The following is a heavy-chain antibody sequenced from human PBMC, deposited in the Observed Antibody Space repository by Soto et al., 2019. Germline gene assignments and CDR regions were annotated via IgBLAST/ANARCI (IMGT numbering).Heavy chain of an antibody. CDR1: GFTVSSNY. D-gene: IGHD1-26*01. CDR3: ASERSGSYSNYYYYGMDV. J-gene: IGHJ6*01. Sequence: EVQLVETGGGLIQPGGSLRLSCAASGFTVSSNYMSCVRQAPGKGLEWVSVIYSGGSTYYADSVKGRFTISRDNSKNTLQLQMNILRAEDTAVYYCASERSGSYSNYYYYGMDVWRQGTTVTVSS. V-gene: IGHV3-53*02. CDR2: IYSGGST.